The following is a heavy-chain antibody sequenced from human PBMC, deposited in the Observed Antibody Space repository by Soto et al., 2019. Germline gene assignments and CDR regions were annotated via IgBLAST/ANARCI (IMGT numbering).Heavy chain of an antibody. D-gene: IGHD1-1*01. V-gene: IGHV1-2*04. CDR3: ARGKDDAYYYYYGIDV. Sequence: SVKVSCKASGYTFTGYYMHWVRQAPGXGLEWMGWINPNSGGTNYAQKFQGWVTMTRDTSISTAYMELSRLRSDDTAVYYCARGKDDAYYYYYGIDVWRQGTTDIGSS. CDR1: GYTFTGYY. J-gene: IGHJ6*01. CDR2: INPNSGGT.